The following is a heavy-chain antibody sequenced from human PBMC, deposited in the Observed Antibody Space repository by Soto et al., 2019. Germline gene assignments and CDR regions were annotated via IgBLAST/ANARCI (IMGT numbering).Heavy chain of an antibody. Sequence: PGESLKISCKGSGYSFTSYWISWVRQMPGKGLERMGRIDPSDSYTNYSPSFQGHVTISADKSISTAYLQWSSLKASDTAMYYCASTDYDSSGSYYYYGMDVWGQGTTVTVSS. V-gene: IGHV5-10-1*01. D-gene: IGHD3-22*01. CDR1: GYSFTSYW. J-gene: IGHJ6*02. CDR3: ASTDYDSSGSYYYYGMDV. CDR2: IDPSDSYT.